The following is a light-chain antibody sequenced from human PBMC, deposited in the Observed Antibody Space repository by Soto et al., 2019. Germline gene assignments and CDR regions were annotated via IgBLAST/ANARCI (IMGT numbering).Light chain of an antibody. J-gene: IGKJ2*01. Sequence: EVVLTQSPGTLSLSPGERATLSCRASQTVSNNYFAWYQHKPGQSPKLLIFASSDRATGIPDRFSGSGSGTDFTLTISRLEPEDFAVYYCQQYGSSPPYTFGQGTKLEIK. CDR2: ASS. V-gene: IGKV3-20*01. CDR1: QTVSNNY. CDR3: QQYGSSPPYT.